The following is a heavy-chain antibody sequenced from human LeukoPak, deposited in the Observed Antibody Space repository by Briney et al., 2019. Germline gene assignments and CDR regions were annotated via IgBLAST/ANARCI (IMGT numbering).Heavy chain of an antibody. V-gene: IGHV3-7*04. CDR3: GGGDDFPGAH. J-gene: IGHJ4*02. Sequence: PGGSLRLSCAVSGFTFSNFWMSWVRQAPGRGLEWVANIHPEGNEKYHVESVKGRFTISRDNAKNLLFLQMNGLRVEDTAVYYCGGGDDFPGAHWGKGPLVPVSS. CDR2: IHPEGNEK. D-gene: IGHD2/OR15-2a*01. CDR1: GFTFSNFW.